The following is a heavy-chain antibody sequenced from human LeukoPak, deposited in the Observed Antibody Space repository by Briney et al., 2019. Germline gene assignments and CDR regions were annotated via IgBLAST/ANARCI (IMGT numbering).Heavy chain of an antibody. CDR3: AKYYASRSRSFDF. J-gene: IGHJ4*02. V-gene: IGHV3-23*01. CDR1: GFTFSSYA. CDR2: IGSGGDT. D-gene: IGHD3-10*01. Sequence: GGSLRLSCAASGFTFSSYAMTWVRQAPGKGLEWVSVIGSGGDTYYADSVKGRFTISRDIPKNTLYLQMNSLRAEDTAVYYCAKYYASRSRSFDFWGQGTLVTVSS.